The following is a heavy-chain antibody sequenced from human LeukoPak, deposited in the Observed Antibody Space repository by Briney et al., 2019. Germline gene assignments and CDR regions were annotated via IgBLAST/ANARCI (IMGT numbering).Heavy chain of an antibody. CDR2: MNPNSGNT. Sequence: ASVKVSCKASGYTFTSYGISWVRQAPGQGLEWMGWMNPNSGNTGYAQKFQGRVTMTTDTSTSTAYMELRSLRSDDTAVYYCARDGIGGCDYWGQGTLVTVSS. V-gene: IGHV1-18*01. J-gene: IGHJ4*02. CDR1: GYTFTSYG. D-gene: IGHD2-15*01. CDR3: ARDGIGGCDY.